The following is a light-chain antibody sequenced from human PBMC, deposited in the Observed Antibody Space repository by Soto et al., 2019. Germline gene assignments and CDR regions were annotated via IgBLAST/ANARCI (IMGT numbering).Light chain of an antibody. Sequence: DIVFTQSPLSLTVTPGEPASISCRSSQSLLASDGYNYWDWYLQKPAQSPQLLIYLVSIRASGVPDRFSGSGSGTYFTLKISSVEAEEVGVYYGLHSLRPSPTCGQGTKVEIK. CDR2: LVS. CDR3: LHSLRPSPT. J-gene: IGKJ1*01. CDR1: QSLLASDGYNY. V-gene: IGKV2-28*01.